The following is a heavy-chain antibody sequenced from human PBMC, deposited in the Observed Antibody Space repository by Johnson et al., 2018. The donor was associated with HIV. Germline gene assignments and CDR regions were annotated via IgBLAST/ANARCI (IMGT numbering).Heavy chain of an antibody. CDR3: ARALGLEVGADDI. D-gene: IGHD1-26*01. CDR2: IQQDGSEK. Sequence: VQLVESGGGLVQPGGSLRLSCAASGFTFSSYLMSWVRQAPGKGLEWVANIQQDGSEKYYVDSLKGRFTISRDNAKNSLYLQMNSLRAEDTAVYYCARALGLEVGADDIGGQGTRVTV. J-gene: IGHJ3*02. CDR1: GFTFSSYL. V-gene: IGHV3-7*05.